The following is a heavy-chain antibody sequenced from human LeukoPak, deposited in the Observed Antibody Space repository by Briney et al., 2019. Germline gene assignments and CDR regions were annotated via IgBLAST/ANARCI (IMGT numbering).Heavy chain of an antibody. Sequence: ASVKVSCKASGGTFSSYAISWVRQAPGQGLEWMGGIIPIFGTANYAQKFQGRVTITADESTSRAYMELSSLRSEDTAVYYCASDIVVVPAAIMGYYYYYMDVWGKGTTVTVSS. D-gene: IGHD2-2*02. CDR3: ASDIVVVPAAIMGYYYYYMDV. V-gene: IGHV1-69*01. J-gene: IGHJ6*03. CDR2: IIPIFGTA. CDR1: GGTFSSYA.